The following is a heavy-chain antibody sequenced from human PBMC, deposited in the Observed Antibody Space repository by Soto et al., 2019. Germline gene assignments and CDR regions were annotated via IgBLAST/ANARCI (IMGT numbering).Heavy chain of an antibody. J-gene: IGHJ4*02. D-gene: IGHD5-18*01. CDR3: ARGMRGGYSYGFSAMNNYYFDY. Sequence: SQTLSLTCAVYGGSFSGYYWSWIRQPPGKGLEWIGEINHSGSTNYNPSLKSRVTISVDTSKNQFSLKLSSVTAADTAVYYCARGMRGGYSYGFSAMNNYYFDYWDQGTLVTVSS. CDR1: GGSFSGYY. CDR2: INHSGST. V-gene: IGHV4-34*01.